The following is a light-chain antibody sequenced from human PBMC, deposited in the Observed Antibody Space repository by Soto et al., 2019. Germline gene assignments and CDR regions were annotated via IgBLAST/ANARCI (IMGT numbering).Light chain of an antibody. V-gene: IGLV8-61*01. CDR3: VLYMGSGIWV. CDR1: SGSVSTSYY. Sequence: QTVVTQEPSCSVSPGRTVTLTCGLSSGSVSTSYYPSWYQQTPGQAPRTLIYSTNTRSSGVPDRFSGSMLGKKAALTITGAQADDESEYYCVLYMGSGIWVFGGGTKVTVL. J-gene: IGLJ3*02. CDR2: STN.